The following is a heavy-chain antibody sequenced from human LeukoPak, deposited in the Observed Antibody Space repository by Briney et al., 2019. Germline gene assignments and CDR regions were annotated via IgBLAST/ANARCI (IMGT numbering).Heavy chain of an antibody. CDR1: GFTFSDYY. CDR2: IGDSGDTK. CDR3: ARLRSTITVFGVLTPLGAFDI. D-gene: IGHD3-3*01. V-gene: IGHV3-23*01. J-gene: IGHJ3*02. Sequence: GSLRLSCAASGFTFSDYYMSWIRQAPGKGLEWVSVIGDSGDTKYYADSVKGRFTISRDNSNHTLHLQMNSLRAEDTAIYYCARLRSTITVFGVLTPLGAFDIWGQGTTVTVS.